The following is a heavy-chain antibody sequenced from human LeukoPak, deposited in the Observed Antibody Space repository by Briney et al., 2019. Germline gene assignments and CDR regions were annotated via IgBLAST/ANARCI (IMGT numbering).Heavy chain of an antibody. CDR3: ARGDGYNYYFDY. CDR2: IYPGDSDT. D-gene: IGHD5-24*01. CDR1: GYSFASYW. V-gene: IGHV5-51*01. Sequence: GESLQISCEGSGYSFASYWISWVRQMPGKGLEWMGIIYPGDSDTKYSPSFQGQVTISVDKSINTAYLQWSSLRASDTAMYYCARGDGYNYYFDYWGQGTLVTVSS. J-gene: IGHJ4*02.